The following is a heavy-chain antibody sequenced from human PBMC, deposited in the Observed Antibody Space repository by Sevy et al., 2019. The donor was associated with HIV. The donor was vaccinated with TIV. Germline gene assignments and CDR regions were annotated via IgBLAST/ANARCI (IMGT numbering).Heavy chain of an antibody. Sequence: GGSLRLSCAASGFTFSTFGMHWVRQAPGKGLEWMAIISYDGSNNYYADSMKGRFTISRDNSKNTLYLQMNSLRAEDTAVYYCAKDTPAYSMRRYGMDVWGQGTTVTVSS. J-gene: IGHJ6*02. CDR1: GFTFSTFG. CDR3: AKDTPAYSMRRYGMDV. D-gene: IGHD4-4*01. CDR2: ISYDGSNN. V-gene: IGHV3-30*18.